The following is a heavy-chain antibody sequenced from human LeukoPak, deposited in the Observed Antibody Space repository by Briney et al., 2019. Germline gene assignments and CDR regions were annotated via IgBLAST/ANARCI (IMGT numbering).Heavy chain of an antibody. CDR2: ISFDGTNK. V-gene: IGHV3-30-3*01. D-gene: IGHD4-17*01. Sequence: PGRSLRLSCAASGFSFSNSAMHWVRQAPGKGLEWVAVISFDGTNKYYADSVKGRFTISRDNSKNTLYVQMNSLRGDDTGVYYCAKDRDYGDYVYFDLWGRGTLVTVSS. CDR3: AKDRDYGDYVYFDL. J-gene: IGHJ2*01. CDR1: GFSFSNSA.